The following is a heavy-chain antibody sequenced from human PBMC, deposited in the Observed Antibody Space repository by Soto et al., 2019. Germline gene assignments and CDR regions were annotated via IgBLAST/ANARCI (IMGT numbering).Heavy chain of an antibody. CDR2: IYHSGRT. CDR3: ARWVEVSLDYFDS. CDR1: GGSISSGGYS. Sequence: PSETLSLTCAVSGGSISSGGYSWSWIRQPPGKGLEWIGYIYHSGRTYYNPSLKSRVTISVDTSKNQFSLNLSSVTAADTAVYYCARWVEVSLDYFDSWGQGTPVTVSS. D-gene: IGHD2-15*01. J-gene: IGHJ4*02. V-gene: IGHV4-30-2*05.